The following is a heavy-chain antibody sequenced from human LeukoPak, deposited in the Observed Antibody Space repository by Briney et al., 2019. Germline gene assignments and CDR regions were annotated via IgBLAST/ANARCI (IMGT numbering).Heavy chain of an antibody. CDR1: GFTFSSYA. J-gene: IGHJ4*02. CDR2: ISYDGSNK. Sequence: PGRSLRLSCAASGFTFSSYAMHWVRQAPGKGLEWVAVISYDGSNKYYADSVKGRFTISRDNSKNTLYLQMNSLRAEDTAVYYCARAVQLERAYFDYWGQGTLVTVSS. CDR3: ARAVQLERAYFDY. D-gene: IGHD1-1*01. V-gene: IGHV3-30*01.